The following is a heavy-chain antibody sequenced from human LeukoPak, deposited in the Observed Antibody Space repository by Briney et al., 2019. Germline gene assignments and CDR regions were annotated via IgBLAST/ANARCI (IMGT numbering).Heavy chain of an antibody. CDR2: INPNSGGT. V-gene: IGHV1-2*02. CDR3: ASWDYYDSSGYFC. J-gene: IGHJ4*02. Sequence: APVKVSCKASGYTFTGYYMHWVRQAPGQGLEWMGWINPNSGGTNYAQKFQGRVTMTRDTSISTAYMELSRLRSDDTAVYYCASWDYYDSSGYFCWGQGTLVTVSS. D-gene: IGHD3-22*01. CDR1: GYTFTGYY.